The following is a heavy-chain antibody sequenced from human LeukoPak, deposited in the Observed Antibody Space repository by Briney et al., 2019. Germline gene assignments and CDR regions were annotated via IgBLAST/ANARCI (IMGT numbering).Heavy chain of an antibody. CDR2: IWYDGSNK. J-gene: IGHJ2*01. CDR1: GFTFSNCV. V-gene: IGHV3-33*08. CDR3: ARDSPPRYFEL. Sequence: GGSHILSCAASGFTFSNCVMHWVRQAPGKGLEWVALIWYDGSNKYSADSVKGRFTISRDNSKSTLFLQLNSLRAEDTAVYYCARDSPPRYFELWGRGTLVTVSS.